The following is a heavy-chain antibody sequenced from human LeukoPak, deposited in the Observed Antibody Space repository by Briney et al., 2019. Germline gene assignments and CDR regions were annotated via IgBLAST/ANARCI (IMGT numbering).Heavy chain of an antibody. CDR2: IYHSGST. D-gene: IGHD3-3*01. Sequence: SETLSLTCTVSGYSISSGYYWGWIRQPPGKGLEWIGSIYHSGSTYYNPSLKSRVTISVDTSKNQYSLKLSSVTAADTAVYYCARDPFYDFWSGYSPGPDYWGQGILVTVSS. CDR3: ARDPFYDFWSGYSPGPDY. V-gene: IGHV4-38-2*02. J-gene: IGHJ4*02. CDR1: GYSISSGYY.